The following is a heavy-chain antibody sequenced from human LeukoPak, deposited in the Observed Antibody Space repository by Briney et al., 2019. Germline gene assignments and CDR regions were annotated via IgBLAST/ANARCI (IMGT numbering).Heavy chain of an antibody. Sequence: SETLSLTCTVSGASVSNTRDYWGWIRQPPGKALEWIGAAYYSGVTYYNASLKSRVTISIDTSKNQFSLRLRSVTAADTAVYYCARSGYYYDYDYWGQGTPVTVSS. J-gene: IGHJ4*02. D-gene: IGHD3-16*01. CDR1: GASVSNTRDY. CDR3: ARSGYYYDYDY. CDR2: AYYSGVT. V-gene: IGHV4-39*07.